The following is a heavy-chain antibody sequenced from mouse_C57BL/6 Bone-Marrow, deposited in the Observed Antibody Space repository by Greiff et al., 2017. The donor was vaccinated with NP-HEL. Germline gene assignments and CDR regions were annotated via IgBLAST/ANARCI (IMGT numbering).Heavy chain of an antibody. CDR3: TRDEDSSGSWFAY. CDR2: ISPGTSDT. J-gene: IGHJ3*01. D-gene: IGHD3-2*02. Sequence: VQLQQSGTVLARPGASVKMSCKTSGYTFTSYWMHWVKQRPGQGLEWIGAISPGTSDTSYNQKFKGKAKLTAVTSASTAYMELSSLTNEDSAVYYCTRDEDSSGSWFAYWGQGTLVTVSA. V-gene: IGHV1-5*01. CDR1: GYTFTSYW.